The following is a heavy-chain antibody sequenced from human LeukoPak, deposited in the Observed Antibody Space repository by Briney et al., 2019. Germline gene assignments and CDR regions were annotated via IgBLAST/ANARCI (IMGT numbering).Heavy chain of an antibody. V-gene: IGHV3-33*01. J-gene: IGHJ4*02. Sequence: GGSLRLSCAASGFTFSSYGMHWLRQAPGKGLEWVAVIWSDGSNKYYAYSVKGRFTMSRDNSKNTLYLQMNSLRAEDRAVYYCARPYCSRTSCYPLPVDYWGQGTLVTVTA. CDR2: IWSDGSNK. CDR1: GFTFSSYG. CDR3: ARPYCSRTSCYPLPVDY. D-gene: IGHD2-2*01.